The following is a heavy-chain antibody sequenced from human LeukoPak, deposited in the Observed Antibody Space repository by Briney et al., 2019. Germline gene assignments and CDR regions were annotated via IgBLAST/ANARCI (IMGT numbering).Heavy chain of an antibody. V-gene: IGHV3-9*01. CDR2: ISEESSSI. CDR1: GFTFNGYA. Sequence: GGSLRLSCVASGFTFNGYATHWVRQGPGQGLEWVSGISEESSSIVYADFVKGRFTISRDNAKNSLYLQMNSLRPEDTALYYCVKNAVGGRASYFDFWGQGTLVTVAS. J-gene: IGHJ4*02. CDR3: VKNAVGGRASYFDF. D-gene: IGHD3-10*01.